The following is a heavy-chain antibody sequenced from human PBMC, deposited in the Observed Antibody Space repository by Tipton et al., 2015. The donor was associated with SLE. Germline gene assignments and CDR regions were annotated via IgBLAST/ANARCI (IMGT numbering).Heavy chain of an antibody. CDR2: IKEDGSDK. J-gene: IGHJ5*02. CDR1: GFTFSSYW. Sequence: SLRLSCAASGFTFSSYWMSWVRQTPGKGLEWVANIKEDGSDKYYLDSVKGRFTISRDNSKNTLYLFMNSLRPEDTAVYYCAKVGGSGNYYNWCDPWGQGTLVTVSS. CDR3: AKVGGSGNYYNWCDP. V-gene: IGHV3-7*01. D-gene: IGHD3-10*01.